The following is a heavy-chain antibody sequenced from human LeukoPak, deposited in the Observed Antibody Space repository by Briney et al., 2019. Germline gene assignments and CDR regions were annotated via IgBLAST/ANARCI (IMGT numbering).Heavy chain of an antibody. D-gene: IGHD2-2*01. CDR1: GFTFSSYA. V-gene: IGHV3-30-3*01. J-gene: IGHJ4*02. CDR2: ISYDGSNK. CDR3: ARGLCSSFCSGDY. Sequence: GGSLRLSCAASGFTFSSYAMHWVRQAPGKGLEWVAVISYDGSNKYYADSVKGRFTISRDNSKNTLYLQMNSLRAEDTAVYYCARGLCSSFCSGDYWGQGTLVTVSS.